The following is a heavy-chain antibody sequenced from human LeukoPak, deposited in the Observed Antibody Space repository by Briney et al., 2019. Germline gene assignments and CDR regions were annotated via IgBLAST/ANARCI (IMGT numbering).Heavy chain of an antibody. J-gene: IGHJ5*02. Sequence: SETLSLTCTVSGGSISSGDYYWSWIRQPPGKGLEWIGYIYYSGSTYYNPSLKSRVTISVDTSKNQFSLKLSSVTAADTAVYYCAREGTETPSGFDPWGQGTLVTVSS. CDR3: AREGTETPSGFDP. D-gene: IGHD2-8*02. CDR2: IYYSGST. V-gene: IGHV4-30-4*01. CDR1: GGSISSGDYY.